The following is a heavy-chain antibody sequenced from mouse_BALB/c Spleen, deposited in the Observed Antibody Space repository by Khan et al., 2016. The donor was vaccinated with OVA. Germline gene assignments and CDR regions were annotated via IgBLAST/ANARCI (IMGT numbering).Heavy chain of an antibody. CDR3: ARVYGGDFDY. J-gene: IGHJ2*01. Sequence: EVQLQESGPGLVKPSQSLSLICTVTGYSITSDYAWNWLRQFPGNKLEWMVFISYSGNTNYNPSLKSRTSITRDTSKNQFFLQLNSVTTEDTATYYCARVYGGDFDYWGQGTTLTVSS. V-gene: IGHV3-2*02. CDR2: ISYSGNT. CDR1: GYSITSDYA. D-gene: IGHD1-1*01.